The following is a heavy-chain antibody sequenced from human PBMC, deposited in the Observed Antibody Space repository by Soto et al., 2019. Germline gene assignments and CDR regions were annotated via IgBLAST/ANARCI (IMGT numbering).Heavy chain of an antibody. J-gene: IGHJ5*02. CDR2: ISFDGRNT. CDR3: XXGXXXXXXXSXYFDWFDP. Sequence: QVQLVESGGGVVQSGRSLRLSCAAFGFNFGDYTMHWVRQTPGKGLEWVALISFDGRNTYYADAVKGRFTISRDNSRXSXXVQMXXXXREDTALXYXXXGXXXXXXXSXYFDWFDPWGQGTQVTVSP. V-gene: IGHV3-30*04. D-gene: IGHD3-9*01. CDR1: GFNFGDYT.